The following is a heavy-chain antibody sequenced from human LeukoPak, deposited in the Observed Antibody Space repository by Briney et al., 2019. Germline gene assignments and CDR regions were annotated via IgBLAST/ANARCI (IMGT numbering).Heavy chain of an antibody. CDR2: INEAGSDK. V-gene: IGHV3-7*03. D-gene: IGHD3-10*01. Sequence: GGSLRLSCATTGFTFTRYWMSWVRQAPGKGLEWVANINEAGSDKCYVDSVKGRFTISRDNARNSLYLQMGGLTGDDTAIYYCAKDPGDKAIDRWFDPWGQGTLVTVSS. CDR1: GFTFTRYW. CDR3: AKDPGDKAIDRWFDP. J-gene: IGHJ5*02.